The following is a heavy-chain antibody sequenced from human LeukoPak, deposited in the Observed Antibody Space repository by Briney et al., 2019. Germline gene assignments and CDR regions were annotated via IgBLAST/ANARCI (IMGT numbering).Heavy chain of an antibody. D-gene: IGHD6-19*01. CDR1: GYKIFRYN. Sequence: ASVKVSCKASGYKIFRYNITWERQAPGLGLECMGWINPYSGNTTYPQKLRGRVTMTTDTSTSTAYMELRSLRSDDTAMYYCATTSVWTRALDSWGQGALVTVSS. CDR3: ATTSVWTRALDS. V-gene: IGHV1-18*04. J-gene: IGHJ4*02. CDR2: INPYSGNT.